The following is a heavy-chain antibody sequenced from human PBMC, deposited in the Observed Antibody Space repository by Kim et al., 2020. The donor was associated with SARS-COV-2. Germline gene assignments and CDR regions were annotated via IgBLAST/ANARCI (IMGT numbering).Heavy chain of an antibody. CDR1: GFTFNTYD. Sequence: GGSLRLSCAASGFTFNTYDMHWVRQATGKGLEWVSFIGTSGDTYYSGSVKGRFTISRENAKNSLYLQMNSLGAGDTAVYFCVRGGTGLVDDAFDIWGQGTVVTVSS. CDR3: VRGGTGLVDDAFDI. CDR2: IGTSGDT. J-gene: IGHJ3*02. V-gene: IGHV3-13*04. D-gene: IGHD5-18*01.